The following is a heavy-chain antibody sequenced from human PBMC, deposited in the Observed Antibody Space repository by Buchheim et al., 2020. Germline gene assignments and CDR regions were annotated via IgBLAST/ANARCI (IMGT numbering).Heavy chain of an antibody. Sequence: QVQLQESGPGLVKPSQTLSLTCAVSGGSISSGGYSWRWIRQPPGKGLEWIGYIYYSGSTYYNPSLKSRVTISVDKSKNQFSLKLRSVSAADTAVYYCARDSGVIVGASSDAFDIWGQGT. D-gene: IGHD1-26*01. V-gene: IGHV4-30-4*07. CDR2: IYYSGST. J-gene: IGHJ3*02. CDR3: ARDSGVIVGASSDAFDI. CDR1: GGSISSGGYS.